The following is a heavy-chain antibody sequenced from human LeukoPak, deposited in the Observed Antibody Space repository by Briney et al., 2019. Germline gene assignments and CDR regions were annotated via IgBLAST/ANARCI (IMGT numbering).Heavy chain of an antibody. J-gene: IGHJ3*02. Sequence: SETLSLTCTVSGYSISSGYYWGWIRQPPGKGLEWIGSIYHSGSTYYNPSLKSRVTISVDTSKNQFSLKLSSVTAADTAVYYCARSYRQAVAGTSGYAFDIWGQGTMVTVSS. D-gene: IGHD6-19*01. CDR1: GYSISSGYY. CDR3: ARSYRQAVAGTSGYAFDI. CDR2: IYHSGST. V-gene: IGHV4-38-2*02.